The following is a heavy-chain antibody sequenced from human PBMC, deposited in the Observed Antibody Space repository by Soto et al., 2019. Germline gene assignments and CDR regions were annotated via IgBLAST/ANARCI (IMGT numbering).Heavy chain of an antibody. J-gene: IGHJ4*02. CDR2: IYYSGST. V-gene: IGHV4-30-4*01. Sequence: QVQLQESGPGLVKPSQTLSLTCTVSGGSISSGDYYWSWIRQPQGKGLEWIGYIYYSGSTYYNPSLKSRVTISVDTSKNQFSLKRSSVTAADTAVYYCASSRIAAAGSPNFDYWGQGTLVTVSS. D-gene: IGHD6-13*01. CDR1: GGSISSGDYY. CDR3: ASSRIAAAGSPNFDY.